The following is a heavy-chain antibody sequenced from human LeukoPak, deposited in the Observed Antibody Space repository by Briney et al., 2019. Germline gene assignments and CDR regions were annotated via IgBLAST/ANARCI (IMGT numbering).Heavy chain of an antibody. Sequence: GASVKVSCKASGYTFTGYYMHWVRQAPGQGLEWMGWINPNSGGTNYAQKFQGRVTMTRDTSISTAYMELSRLRSGDTAVYYCARVKRVGATTYYFDYWGQGTLVTVSS. CDR2: INPNSGGT. CDR1: GYTFTGYY. V-gene: IGHV1-2*02. D-gene: IGHD1-26*01. CDR3: ARVKRVGATTYYFDY. J-gene: IGHJ4*02.